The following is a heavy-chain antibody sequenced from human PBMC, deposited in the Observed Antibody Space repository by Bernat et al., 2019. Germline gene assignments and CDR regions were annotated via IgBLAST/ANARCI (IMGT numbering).Heavy chain of an antibody. J-gene: IGHJ4*02. V-gene: IGHV3-21*01. CDR1: GFTFSGYS. CDR3: ARDHGGSYLLDY. D-gene: IGHD1-26*01. Sequence: EVQLVESGGGLVKPGGSLRLSCAASGFTFSGYSMNWVRQAPGKGLEWVSCISSTSSYTNYVDSVKGRFTISRDNAKSSLYLQMNSLRAEDTAVYYCARDHGGSYLLDYWGQGSLVTVSS. CDR2: ISSTSSYT.